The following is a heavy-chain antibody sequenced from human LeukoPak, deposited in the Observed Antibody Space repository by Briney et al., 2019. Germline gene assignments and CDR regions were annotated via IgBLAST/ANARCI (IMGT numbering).Heavy chain of an antibody. CDR2: IYYSGST. Sequence: PSETLSLTCTVSGGSISSYYWNWIRQPPGKGLEWIGYIYYSGSTNYNPSLKSRVTISVDTSKNQFSLKLSSVTAADTAVYYCARVRITGTTLSDYWGQGTLVTVSS. V-gene: IGHV4-59*01. CDR3: ARVRITGTTLSDY. J-gene: IGHJ4*02. CDR1: GGSISSYY. D-gene: IGHD1-20*01.